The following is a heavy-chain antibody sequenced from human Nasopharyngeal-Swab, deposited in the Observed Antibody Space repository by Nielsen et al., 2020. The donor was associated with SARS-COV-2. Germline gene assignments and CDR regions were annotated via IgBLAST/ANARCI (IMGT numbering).Heavy chain of an antibody. CDR3: ASEGSGVFGVVIYAFDI. CDR2: VVPEDGEP. V-gene: IGHV1-24*01. D-gene: IGHD3-3*01. J-gene: IGHJ3*02. Sequence: VKVSCKGSGYTLTVLPIHWVRQAPGKGLEWMGTVVPEDGEPIYAQNFQGRVTMTEDTSTYTAYLELSSLRSEDTAVYYCASEGSGVFGVVIYAFDIWGPGTLVTVSS. CDR1: GYTLTVLP.